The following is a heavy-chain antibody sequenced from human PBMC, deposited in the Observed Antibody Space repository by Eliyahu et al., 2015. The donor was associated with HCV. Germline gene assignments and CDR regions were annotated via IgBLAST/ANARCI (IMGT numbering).Heavy chain of an antibody. CDR3: ARLGQITIFGAPAYGMDV. Sequence: EVQLVQSGAEVKKPGESLKISCKGSGYSFTSYWTGWGRQMPGKGLEWMGXIYPGDSDTRYSPSFQGQVTISADKSISTAYLQWSSLKASDTAMYYCARLGQITIFGAPAYGMDVWGQGTTVTVSS. V-gene: IGHV5-51*01. CDR2: IYPGDSDT. J-gene: IGHJ6*02. CDR1: GYSFTSYW. D-gene: IGHD3-3*01.